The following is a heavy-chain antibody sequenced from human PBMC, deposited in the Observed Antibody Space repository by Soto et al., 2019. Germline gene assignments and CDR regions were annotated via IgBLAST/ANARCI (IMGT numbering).Heavy chain of an antibody. D-gene: IGHD3-10*01. CDR1: GGTFSSYA. CDR3: ARDPGPFGSLLCFREEHGMDV. V-gene: IGHV1-69*12. Sequence: QVQLVQSGAEVKKPGSSVKVSCKASGGTFSSYAISWVRQAPGQGLEWMGGIIPIFGTANYAQKFQGRVTITADESTSTAYMELSSLRSEDTAVYYCARDPGPFGSLLCFREEHGMDVWGQGTTVTVSS. CDR2: IIPIFGTA. J-gene: IGHJ6*02.